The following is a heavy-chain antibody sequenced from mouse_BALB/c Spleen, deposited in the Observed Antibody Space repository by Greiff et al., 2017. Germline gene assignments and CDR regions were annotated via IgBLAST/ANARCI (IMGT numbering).Heavy chain of an antibody. CDR1: GYAFSSYW. Sequence: VQLQQSGAELVRPGSSVKISCKASGYAFSSYWMNWVKQRPGQGLEWIGQIYPGDGDTNYNGKFKGKATLTADKSSSTAYMQLSSLTSEDSAVYFCARGYYGSEAYWGQGTLVIVSA. D-gene: IGHD1-1*01. J-gene: IGHJ3*01. V-gene: IGHV1-80*01. CDR3: ARGYYGSEAY. CDR2: IYPGDGDT.